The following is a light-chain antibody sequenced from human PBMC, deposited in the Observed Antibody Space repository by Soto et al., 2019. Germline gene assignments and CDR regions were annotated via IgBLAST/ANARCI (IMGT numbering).Light chain of an antibody. CDR3: GTWDSSLSVGV. J-gene: IGLJ1*01. CDR1: SSNIENNY. Sequence: QSVLTQPPSVSAAPGQKVTISCSGSSSNIENNYVSWYQQLPGTAPKLLIYENNKRPPGIPDRFSGSKSGTSATLGITGLQTGDEADFYCGTWDSSLSVGVFGSGTKVTVL. CDR2: ENN. V-gene: IGLV1-51*01.